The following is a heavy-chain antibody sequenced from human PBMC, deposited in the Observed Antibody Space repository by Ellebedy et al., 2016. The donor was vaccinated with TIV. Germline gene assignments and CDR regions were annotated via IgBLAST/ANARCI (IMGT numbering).Heavy chain of an antibody. CDR2: IDPSDSYT. D-gene: IGHD4-23*01. J-gene: IGHJ4*02. CDR3: ARPRSGGNLRARLDD. V-gene: IGHV5-10-1*01. CDR1: GFIFTSYW. Sequence: GGSLRLXXKGSGFIFTSYWITWVRQMPGKGLEWMGRIDPSDSYTNYSPSFEGHVTISVDRSISTAYLQWSSLKASDTAIYYCARPRSGGNLRARLDDWGQGTLVTVSS.